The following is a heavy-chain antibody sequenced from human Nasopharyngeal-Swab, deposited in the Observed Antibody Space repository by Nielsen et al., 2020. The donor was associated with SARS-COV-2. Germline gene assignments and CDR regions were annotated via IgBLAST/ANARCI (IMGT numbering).Heavy chain of an antibody. Sequence: WIRQRPGKGLEWVAVISYDGSNKYFADSVKGRFTISRDNSKNTLYLHMHSLRAEDTAVYYCAKDRGSSGYYYGMDVWGQGTTVTVSS. CDR2: ISYDGSNK. J-gene: IGHJ6*02. D-gene: IGHD6-13*01. CDR3: AKDRGSSGYYYGMDV. V-gene: IGHV3-30*18.